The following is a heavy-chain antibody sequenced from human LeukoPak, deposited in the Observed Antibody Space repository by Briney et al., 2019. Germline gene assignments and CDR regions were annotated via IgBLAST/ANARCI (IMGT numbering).Heavy chain of an antibody. CDR1: GFTVSTYY. J-gene: IGHJ4*02. Sequence: GGSLRLSCAASGFTVSTYYMTWVRQAPGKGGECVSVIYRGGSRYYADSVKGRFTVSRDNSKNTLDLQMNSLRAEDTAMYYCARGLGYCTSTTCLLPFDCWGRGTLVTVSS. CDR2: IYRGGSR. D-gene: IGHD2-2*01. V-gene: IGHV3-53*01. CDR3: ARGLGYCTSTTCLLPFDC.